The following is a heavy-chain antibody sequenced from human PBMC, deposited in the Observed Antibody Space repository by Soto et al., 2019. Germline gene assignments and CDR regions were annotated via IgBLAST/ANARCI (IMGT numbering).Heavy chain of an antibody. D-gene: IGHD3-10*01. V-gene: IGHV3-21*01. CDR1: GFTFSSYS. Sequence: EVQLVESGGGLVKPGGSLRLSCAASGFTFSSYSMNWVRQSPGKGWEWVSSISSSSCNIYYADSVKGRFTISRDNAKNSLYLQMNSLRAEDTAVYYCSLLWFGELDYYYYYYMDVWGKGTTVTVSS. CDR2: ISSSSCNI. J-gene: IGHJ6*03. CDR3: SLLWFGELDYYYYYYMDV.